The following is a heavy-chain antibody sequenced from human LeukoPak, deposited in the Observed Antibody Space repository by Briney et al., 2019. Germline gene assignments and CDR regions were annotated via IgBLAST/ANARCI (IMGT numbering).Heavy chain of an antibody. J-gene: IGHJ6*03. CDR2: IYTSGST. CDR3: ARGVVVVPALPYYYYYYMDV. D-gene: IGHD2-2*01. V-gene: IGHV4-4*07. Sequence: PSETLSLTCTVSGGSISSYYWSWIRQPAGKGLEWIGRIYTSGSTNYSPSLRSRVTMSVDTSKNQFSLKLSTVTAADTAVYYCARGVVVVPALPYYYYYYMDVWGKGTTVTVSS. CDR1: GGSISSYY.